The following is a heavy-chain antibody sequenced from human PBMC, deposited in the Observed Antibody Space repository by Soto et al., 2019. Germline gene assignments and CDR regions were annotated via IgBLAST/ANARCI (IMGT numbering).Heavy chain of an antibody. D-gene: IGHD3-10*01. CDR3: ARVYYGINNGMDV. J-gene: IGHJ6*02. V-gene: IGHV4-4*02. CDR1: GGFISSSNW. Sequence: PSETLSLTCSVSGGFISSSNWWSWVRQPPGKGLEWIGEIYHSGSTNHNPSLKSRVTISVDKSKNQFSLKLSSVTAADTAVYYCARVYYGINNGMDVWGQGTTVTVSS. CDR2: IYHSGST.